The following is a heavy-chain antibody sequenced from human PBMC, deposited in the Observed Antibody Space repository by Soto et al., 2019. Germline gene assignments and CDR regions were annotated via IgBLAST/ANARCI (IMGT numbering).Heavy chain of an antibody. CDR3: AREDAFDI. Sequence: GGSLRLSCAASGFTFSSYAMHWVRQAPGKGLEWVAVISYDGSNKYYADSVKGRFTISRDNSKNTLYLQMNSLRAEDTAVYYCAREDAFDIWGQGTMVTVSS. V-gene: IGHV3-30-3*01. CDR2: ISYDGSNK. CDR1: GFTFSSYA. J-gene: IGHJ3*02.